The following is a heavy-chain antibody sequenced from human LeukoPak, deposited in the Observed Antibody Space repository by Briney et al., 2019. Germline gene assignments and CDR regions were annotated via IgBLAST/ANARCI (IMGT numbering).Heavy chain of an antibody. Sequence: GGSLRLSCAASGFTLSSYAMSWVRQAPGKGLEWVSAISGSGGSTYYADSVKGRFTISRDNSKNTLYLQMNSLRAEDTAVYYCAKDQGDIVVVVADYWGQGTLVTVSS. J-gene: IGHJ4*02. CDR3: AKDQGDIVVVVADY. CDR2: ISGSGGST. CDR1: GFTLSSYA. V-gene: IGHV3-23*01. D-gene: IGHD2-15*01.